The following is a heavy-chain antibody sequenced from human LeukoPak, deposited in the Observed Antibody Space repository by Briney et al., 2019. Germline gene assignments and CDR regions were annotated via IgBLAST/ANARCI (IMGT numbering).Heavy chain of an antibody. CDR1: GYTFTSYD. J-gene: IGHJ3*02. D-gene: IGHD6-19*01. CDR3: ARQYSGIAVAGTGYDAFDI. V-gene: IGHV1-8*03. CDR2: MNPNSGNT. Sequence: ASVKVSCKASGYTFTSYDINWVRQATGQGLEWMGWMNPNSGNTGYAQKFQGRVTITRNTSISTAYMELSSLRSEDTAVYYCARQYSGIAVAGTGYDAFDIWGQGTMVTVSS.